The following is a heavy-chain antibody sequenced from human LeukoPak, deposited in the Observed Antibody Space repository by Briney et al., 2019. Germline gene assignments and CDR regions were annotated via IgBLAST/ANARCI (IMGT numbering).Heavy chain of an antibody. CDR3: ARSSLRYFDWLLHFDY. CDR2: INHSGST. CDR1: GVSFSGYY. J-gene: IGHJ4*02. Sequence: SETLSLTCAVYGVSFSGYYWSWIRQPPGKGLEWIGEINHSGSTNYNPSLKSRVTISVDTSKNQFSLKLSSVTAADTAVYYCARSSLRYFDWLLHFDYWGQGTLVTVSS. D-gene: IGHD3-9*01. V-gene: IGHV4-34*01.